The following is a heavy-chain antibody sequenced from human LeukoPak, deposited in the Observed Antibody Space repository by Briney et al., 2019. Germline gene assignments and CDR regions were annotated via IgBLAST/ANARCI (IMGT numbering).Heavy chain of an antibody. V-gene: IGHV3-23*01. CDR3: AKKTSYNFSDY. CDR2: ISGSGGNT. D-gene: IGHD5-24*01. Sequence: GGSLRLSCAASGFTFNYYAMTWVRRAPGKGLEWVASISGSGGNTYYADSVKGRFTISRDNSKNTLYLQMNSLRAEDTALYYCAKKTSYNFSDYWGQGTLVTVSS. CDR1: GFTFNYYA. J-gene: IGHJ4*02.